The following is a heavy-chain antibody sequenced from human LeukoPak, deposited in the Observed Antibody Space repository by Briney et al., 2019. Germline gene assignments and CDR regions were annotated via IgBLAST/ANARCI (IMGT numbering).Heavy chain of an antibody. Sequence: SETLSLTCTVSGGSISSSNYYWGWIRQPPGKGLEWIGSIFHSGSTYYNPSLKSRVTISVDTSKNQFPLKLSSVTAADTAVYYCARASFGVANWFDPWGQEPWSPSPQ. CDR2: IFHSGST. CDR3: ARASFGVANWFDP. D-gene: IGHD3-3*01. J-gene: IGHJ5*02. CDR1: GGSISSSNYY. V-gene: IGHV4-39*01.